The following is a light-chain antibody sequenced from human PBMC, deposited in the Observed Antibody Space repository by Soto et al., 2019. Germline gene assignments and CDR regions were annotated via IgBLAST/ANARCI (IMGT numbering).Light chain of an antibody. CDR3: QQLSNWPPVYT. CDR1: QSVSSY. J-gene: IGKJ2*01. V-gene: IGKV3-11*01. Sequence: EIVLTQSPATLSLSPGERATLSCRASQSVSSYLAWYQQKPGQAPRLLIYDASNRATGIPARFSGSGSGTDFTLTISSLEPEDFAVYYCQQLSNWPPVYTCGQGTKLEIK. CDR2: DAS.